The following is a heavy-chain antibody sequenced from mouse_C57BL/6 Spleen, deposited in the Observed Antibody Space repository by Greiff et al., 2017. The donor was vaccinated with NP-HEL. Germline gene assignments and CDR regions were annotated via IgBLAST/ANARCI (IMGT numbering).Heavy chain of an antibody. V-gene: IGHV1-54*01. CDR1: GYAFTNYL. D-gene: IGHD2-4*01. CDR2: INPGSGGT. Sequence: QVQLQQSGAELVRPGTSVEVSCKASGYAFTNYLIEWVKQRPGQGLEWIGVINPGSGGTNYNEKFKGKATLTADKSSSTAYMQLSSLTSEDSAVYFCARSTMITRAMDYWGQGTSVTVSS. CDR3: ARSTMITRAMDY. J-gene: IGHJ4*01.